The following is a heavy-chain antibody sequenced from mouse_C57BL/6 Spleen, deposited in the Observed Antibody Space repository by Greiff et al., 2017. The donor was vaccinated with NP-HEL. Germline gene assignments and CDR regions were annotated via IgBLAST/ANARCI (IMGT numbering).Heavy chain of an antibody. V-gene: IGHV1-50*01. CDR2: IDPSDSYT. CDR1: GYTFTSYW. CDR3: ERDDGYSYYAMDY. D-gene: IGHD2-3*01. J-gene: IGHJ4*01. Sequence: VQLQQPGAELVKPGASVKLSCKASGYTFTSYWMQWVKQRPGQGLEWIGEIDPSDSYTNYHQNFKGQATFTVDTSSSTAYMQLSSLTSEDSAVYYCERDDGYSYYAMDYWGKGTSVTVAS.